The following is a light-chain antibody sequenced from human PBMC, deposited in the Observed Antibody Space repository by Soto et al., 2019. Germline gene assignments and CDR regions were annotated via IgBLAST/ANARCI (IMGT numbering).Light chain of an antibody. CDR1: SSDVGGYNY. CDR3: SSYTTSNTRQIV. J-gene: IGLJ1*01. V-gene: IGLV2-14*03. Sequence: QSVLTQPASVSGSPGQSITISCTGTSSDVGGYNYVSWYQHHPRKAPTLIIYDVSNRPSGVSIRFSGSKSDNTASRTISGLQPEDEADYHCSSYTTSNTRQIVFGTGTKLTVL. CDR2: DVS.